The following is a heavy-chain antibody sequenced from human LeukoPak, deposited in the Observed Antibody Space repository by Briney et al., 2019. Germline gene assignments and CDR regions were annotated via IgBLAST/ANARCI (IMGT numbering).Heavy chain of an antibody. V-gene: IGHV3-53*01. CDR2: IYSGGST. CDR3: ARDGSSDAFDI. J-gene: IGHJ3*02. Sequence: PGRSLRLSCAASGFTVSSNYMSWVRQAPGKGLEWVSVIYSGGSTYYADSVKGRFTISRDNSKNTLYLQMNSLRAEDTAVYYCARDGSSDAFDIWGQGTMVTVSS. D-gene: IGHD2-2*01. CDR1: GFTVSSNY.